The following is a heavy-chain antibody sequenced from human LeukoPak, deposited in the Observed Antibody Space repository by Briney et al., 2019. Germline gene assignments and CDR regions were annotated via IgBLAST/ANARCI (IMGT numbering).Heavy chain of an antibody. D-gene: IGHD3-22*01. CDR2: ISGSGGNT. CDR1: GFTFSNYG. V-gene: IGHV3-23*01. J-gene: IGHJ4*02. Sequence: GGSLRLSCAASGFTFSNYGMSWVRHAPGKGLEWVSTISGSGGNTYYADSVKGRFTISRETSKNTLYLQMNSPRAEDTAVYYCAKDMYYDSSGPVFDYWGQGTLVTVSS. CDR3: AKDMYYDSSGPVFDY.